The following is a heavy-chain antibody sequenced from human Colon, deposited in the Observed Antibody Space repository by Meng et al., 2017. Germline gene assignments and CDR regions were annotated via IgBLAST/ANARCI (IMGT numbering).Heavy chain of an antibody. CDR1: DFTFTSFD. J-gene: IGHJ4*02. D-gene: IGHD3-16*01. V-gene: IGHV1-8*01. Sequence: VQLVQCGEGGKMPVVSVKGSCMAFDFTFTSFDYNCVPQGPGQGLEWMGWMNPNSGNKGYAQKFQGRVTMTRNTAISTAYMELSRLRSEDTAVYFCARVEGGNTPWDYWGQGTLVTVSS. CDR3: ARVEGGNTPWDY. CDR2: MNPNSGNK.